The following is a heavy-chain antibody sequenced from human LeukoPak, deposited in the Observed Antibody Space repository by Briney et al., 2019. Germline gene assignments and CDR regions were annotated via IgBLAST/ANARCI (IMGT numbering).Heavy chain of an antibody. CDR1: GGSISSYY. V-gene: IGHV4-4*07. D-gene: IGHD6-19*01. Sequence: SETLSLTCTVSGGSISSYYWSWIRQPAGKGLEWIGRIYTSGSTNYNPSLKSRVTMSVDTSKNQFSLKLSSVTAADTAVYYCARGCSSGCQGAFDIWGQGTMVTVSS. J-gene: IGHJ3*02. CDR2: IYTSGST. CDR3: ARGCSSGCQGAFDI.